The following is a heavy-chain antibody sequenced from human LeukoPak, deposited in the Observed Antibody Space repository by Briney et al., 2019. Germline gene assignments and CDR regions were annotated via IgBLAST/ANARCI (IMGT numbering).Heavy chain of an antibody. CDR1: GFTFSRYA. CDR2: ISGNGGST. Sequence: GSLRLSCAASGFTFSRYAMHWVRQAPGKGLEYVSAISGNGGSTYYANSVKGRFTISRDYSENTLYLQMGSLRTEDMAVYYCARGPYGDPTHYFDYWGQGTLVTVSS. J-gene: IGHJ4*02. V-gene: IGHV3-64*01. D-gene: IGHD4-17*01. CDR3: ARGPYGDPTHYFDY.